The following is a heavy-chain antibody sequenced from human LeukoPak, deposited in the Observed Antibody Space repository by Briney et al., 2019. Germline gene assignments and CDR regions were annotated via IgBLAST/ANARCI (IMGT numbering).Heavy chain of an antibody. V-gene: IGHV3-33*01. J-gene: IGHJ6*03. Sequence: PGGSLRLSCVASGFTFSSYGMHWVRQAPGKGLEWVAVIWYDGSNKYYADSVKGRFTISRDNSKNTLYLQMNSLRAEDTAVYYCARVPFYYYYMDVWGKGTTVTVSS. CDR3: ARVPFYYYYMDV. CDR1: GFTFSSYG. CDR2: IWYDGSNK.